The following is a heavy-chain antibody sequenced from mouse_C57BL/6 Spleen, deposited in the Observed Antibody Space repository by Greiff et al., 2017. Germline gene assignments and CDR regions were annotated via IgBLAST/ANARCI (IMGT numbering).Heavy chain of an antibody. CDR3: ARWGYGPNYYAMDY. Sequence: VHVKQPGAELVMPGASVKLSCKASGYTFTSYWMHWVKQRPGQGLEWIGEIDPSDSYTNYNQKFKGKSTLTVDKSSSTAYMQLSSLTSEDSAVYYCARWGYGPNYYAMDYWGQGTSVTVSS. D-gene: IGHD1-1*02. CDR2: IDPSDSYT. J-gene: IGHJ4*01. CDR1: GYTFTSYW. V-gene: IGHV1-69*01.